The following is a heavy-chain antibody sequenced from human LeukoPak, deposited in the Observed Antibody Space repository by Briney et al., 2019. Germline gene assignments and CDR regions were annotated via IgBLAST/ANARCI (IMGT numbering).Heavy chain of an antibody. J-gene: IGHJ4*02. Sequence: PSETLSLTCTVSGGSISGSSYYWGWIRQPPGKGLEWIGSIYYSGSTYYNPSLKSRVTISVDTSKNQFSLKLNSVTATDTAVYYCARGNLYYYDSSGYYFKFDYWGQGTLVTVSS. CDR2: IYYSGST. CDR1: GGSISGSSYY. CDR3: ARGNLYYYDSSGYYFKFDY. D-gene: IGHD3-22*01. V-gene: IGHV4-39*02.